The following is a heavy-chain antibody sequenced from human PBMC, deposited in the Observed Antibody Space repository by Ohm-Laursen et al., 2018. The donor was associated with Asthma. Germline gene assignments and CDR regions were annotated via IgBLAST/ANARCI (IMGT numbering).Heavy chain of an antibody. J-gene: IGHJ4*02. V-gene: IGHV4-30-2*01. Sequence: SETLSLTCAVPGGSISSGAYSWSWIRQPPGKGLEWIGNIFHSGSTYYNPSLRSRVTMSVDRSKNQVSLKLSSVTAADTAVYYCARGLRITGTTGHFGYWGQGTLVTVSS. CDR1: GGSISSGAYS. D-gene: IGHD1-20*01. CDR3: ARGLRITGTTGHFGY. CDR2: IFHSGST.